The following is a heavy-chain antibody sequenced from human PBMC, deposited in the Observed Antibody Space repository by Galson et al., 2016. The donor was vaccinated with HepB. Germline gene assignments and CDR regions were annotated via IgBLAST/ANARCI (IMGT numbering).Heavy chain of an antibody. CDR1: GFTFGNAW. J-gene: IGHJ4*02. CDR3: DAWAAY. Sequence: SLRLSCAASGFTFGNAWMNWVRQAPGKGLEWVGRIRSKNDGGTTDYASPVQGRFTISRDDAKNTLYLQMNSLKSDDTALYYCDAWAAYWGRGDRVTVSS. D-gene: IGHD7-27*01. CDR2: IRSKNDGGTT. V-gene: IGHV3-15*01.